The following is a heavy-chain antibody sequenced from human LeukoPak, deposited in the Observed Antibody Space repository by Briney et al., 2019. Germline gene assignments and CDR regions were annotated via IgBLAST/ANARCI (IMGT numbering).Heavy chain of an antibody. D-gene: IGHD3-16*02. Sequence: GGSLRLSCAASGFTFSSYAMHWVRQAPGKGLEWVAVISYDGSNKYYADSMKGRFTISRDNSKNTLYLQMNSLRAEDTAVYYCARAVSGSYPQYYYGMDVWGQGTTVTVSS. J-gene: IGHJ6*02. CDR3: ARAVSGSYPQYYYGMDV. CDR1: GFTFSSYA. V-gene: IGHV3-30-3*01. CDR2: ISYDGSNK.